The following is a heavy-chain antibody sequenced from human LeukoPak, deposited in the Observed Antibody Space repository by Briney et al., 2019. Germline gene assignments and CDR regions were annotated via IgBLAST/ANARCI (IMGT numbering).Heavy chain of an antibody. CDR3: ARCLTYCTNGVCYTGFDY. J-gene: IGHJ4*02. D-gene: IGHD2-8*01. V-gene: IGHV4-38-2*02. CDR1: GYSISSGYN. Sequence: SETLSLTCTVSGYSISSGYNWGWIRQPPGKGLEWIGSIYHSGSTYYNPSLKSRVTISVDTSKNQFSLRLSSVTAADTAVYYCARCLTYCTNGVCYTGFDYWGQGTLVTVSS. CDR2: IYHSGST.